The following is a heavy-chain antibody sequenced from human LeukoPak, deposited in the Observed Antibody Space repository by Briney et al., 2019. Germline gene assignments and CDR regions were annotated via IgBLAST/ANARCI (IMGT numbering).Heavy chain of an antibody. CDR3: ARDSYDSSGYAFDI. CDR1: GFTFSNYA. V-gene: IGHV3-30*14. CDR2: ISYDGSNK. Sequence: QPGRSLRLSCAASGFTFSNYAIHWVRQAPGKGLEWVAVISYDGSNKYYADSVKGRFTISRDNSKNTLYLQMNSLRAEDTAMYYCARDSYDSSGYAFDIWGQGTMVTVSS. J-gene: IGHJ3*02. D-gene: IGHD3-22*01.